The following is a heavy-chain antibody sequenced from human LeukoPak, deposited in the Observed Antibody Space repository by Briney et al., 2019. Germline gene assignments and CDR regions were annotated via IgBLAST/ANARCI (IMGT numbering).Heavy chain of an antibody. CDR1: GFTFSSYG. CDR3: AKDDPNGGFGESPDY. Sequence: GGSLRLSCAASGFTFSSYGMHWVRQAPGKGLEWVAVISYDGSNKYYADSVKGRFTISRDNPKNTLYLQMNSLRAEDTAVYYCAKDDPNGGFGESPDYWGQGTLVAVSS. CDR2: ISYDGSNK. J-gene: IGHJ4*02. D-gene: IGHD3-10*01. V-gene: IGHV3-30*18.